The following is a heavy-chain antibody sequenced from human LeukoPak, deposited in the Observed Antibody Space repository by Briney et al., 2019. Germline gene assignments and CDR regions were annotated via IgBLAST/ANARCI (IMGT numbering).Heavy chain of an antibody. Sequence: GASVKLSCTASGGTFSSDAISLVREAPGQGLEWMGGIIPIFGTANYAQMFQGRVTITTDESTSTAYMELSSLRSEDTAGYYCARGQYFDWPTEYWGQGTLVIVSS. V-gene: IGHV1-69*05. J-gene: IGHJ4*02. CDR3: ARGQYFDWPTEY. D-gene: IGHD3-9*01. CDR2: IIPIFGTA. CDR1: GGTFSSDA.